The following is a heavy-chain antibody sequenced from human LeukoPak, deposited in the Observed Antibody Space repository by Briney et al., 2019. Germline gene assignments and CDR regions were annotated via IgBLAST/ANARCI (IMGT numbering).Heavy chain of an antibody. V-gene: IGHV3-48*03. J-gene: IGHJ6*03. D-gene: IGHD3-10*01. CDR1: GFTFSSYE. CDR3: AKGADVLLWFGEPEHYYYYMDV. Sequence: GGSLRLSCAASGFTFSSYEMNWVRQAPGKGLEWVSYISSSGSTIYYADSVKGRFTISRDNSKNTLYLQMNSLRAEDTAVYYCAKGADVLLWFGEPEHYYYYMDVWGKGTTVTISS. CDR2: ISSSGSTI.